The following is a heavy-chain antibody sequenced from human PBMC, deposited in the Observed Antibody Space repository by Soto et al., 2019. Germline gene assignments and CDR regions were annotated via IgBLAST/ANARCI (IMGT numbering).Heavy chain of an antibody. Sequence: EVQLLESGGGLVQPGGSLRLSCAVSGFTFGNFVMTWVRQAPGKGLEWVSSITRNGGYAYYADSLKGRFTISSDNAKSTLYLQMNSLRADDTAVYYCARELYPSNVYFDALDVWGRGTTVTVSS. V-gene: IGHV3-23*01. CDR1: GFTFGNFV. J-gene: IGHJ6*02. CDR2: ITRNGGYA. CDR3: ARELYPSNVYFDALDV. D-gene: IGHD2-2*02.